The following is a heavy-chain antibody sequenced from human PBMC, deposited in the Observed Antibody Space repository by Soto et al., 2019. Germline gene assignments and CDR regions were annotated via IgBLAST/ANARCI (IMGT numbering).Heavy chain of an antibody. J-gene: IGHJ4*02. Sequence: QVQLVESGGGVVQPGRSLRLSCAASGFTFSSYGMHWVRQAPGKGLEWVAVISYDGSNKYYADSVKGRFTISRDNSKNTLYLQMNSQRAEDTAVYYCAKSLDSSGYYHFDYWGQGTLVTVSS. D-gene: IGHD3-22*01. CDR2: ISYDGSNK. CDR1: GFTFSSYG. CDR3: AKSLDSSGYYHFDY. V-gene: IGHV3-30*18.